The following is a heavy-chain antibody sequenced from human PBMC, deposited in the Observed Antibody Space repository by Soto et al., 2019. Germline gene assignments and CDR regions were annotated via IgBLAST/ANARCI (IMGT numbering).Heavy chain of an antibody. CDR3: AHARHPYSPSGLEV. Sequence: QITLKESGPTLVKPTQTLTLTCTFSGFSLSTSGVGVGWIRQPPGKALEWLALIYWDDGKRYSPSLKSRLTFTKATSQSQVVLTMTNMHPVDTAPSSCAHARHPYSPSGLEVWGQGTTVTVSS. CDR1: GFSLSTSGVG. V-gene: IGHV2-5*02. D-gene: IGHD2-15*01. CDR2: IYWDDGK. J-gene: IGHJ6*02.